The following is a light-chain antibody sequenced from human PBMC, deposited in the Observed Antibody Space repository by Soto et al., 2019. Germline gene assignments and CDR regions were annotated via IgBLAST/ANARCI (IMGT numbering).Light chain of an antibody. CDR1: YSDVGTFYF. CDR3: CSYAGSYTYI. Sequence: QSVLTHPRSVSGSPGQSFTIACTGSYSDVGTFYFVSWYQQYPGKGPKLIIYDVTERPSGVPDRFSGSKSGNTASLTISGLQAEDEADYYCCSYAGSYTYIFGSGTKVTVL. J-gene: IGLJ1*01. CDR2: DVT. V-gene: IGLV2-11*01.